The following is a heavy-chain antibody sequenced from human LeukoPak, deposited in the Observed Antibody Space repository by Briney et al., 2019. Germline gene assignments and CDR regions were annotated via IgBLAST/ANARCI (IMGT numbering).Heavy chain of an antibody. CDR1: GGTFSSYA. D-gene: IGHD6-19*01. CDR2: IIPIFGTA. CDR3: ARGGIAVASAFEI. J-gene: IGHJ3*02. Sequence: SVKVSCKASGGTFSSYAISWVRQAPGQGLEWMGGIIPIFGTANYAQKFQGRVTITADESTSTAYMELSSLRSEDTAVYYCARGGIAVASAFEIWGQGTMVAVSS. V-gene: IGHV1-69*01.